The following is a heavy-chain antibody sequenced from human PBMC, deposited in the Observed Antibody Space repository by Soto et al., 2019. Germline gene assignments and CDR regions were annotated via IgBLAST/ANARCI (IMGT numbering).Heavy chain of an antibody. J-gene: IGHJ4*01. CDR3: ARECEDLTSNFDY. CDR1: GFTLTRYS. V-gene: IGHV3-21*06. CDR2: ISSTTNYI. Sequence: GGSLRLSCAASGFTLTRYSMNWVRQAPGKGLEWVSSISSTTNYIYYGDSMKGRFTISRDNAKNSLYLEMNSLRAEDTAVYYCARECEDLTSNFDYWGQGTLVTVS.